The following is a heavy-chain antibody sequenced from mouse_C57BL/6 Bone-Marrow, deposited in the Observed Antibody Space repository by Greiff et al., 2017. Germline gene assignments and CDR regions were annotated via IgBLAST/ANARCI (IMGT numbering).Heavy chain of an antibody. Sequence: VQLQESGAELVRPGTSVKMSCKASGYTFTNYWIGWVKQRPGHGLEWIGDIYPGGGYTKYNEKFKGKATLTAEKSTSTAYMQFSSLTSEDSAIYYYARCYYGSSSYYFDYWGQGTTLTVSS. J-gene: IGHJ2*01. CDR2: IYPGGGYT. V-gene: IGHV1-63*01. D-gene: IGHD1-1*01. CDR1: GYTFTNYW. CDR3: ARCYYGSSSYYFDY.